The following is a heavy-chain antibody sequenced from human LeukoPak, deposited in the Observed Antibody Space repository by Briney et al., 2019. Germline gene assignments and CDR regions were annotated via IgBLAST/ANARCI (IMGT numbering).Heavy chain of an antibody. CDR2: IQYDGSNK. CDR1: GFTFSSSG. J-gene: IGHJ5*02. D-gene: IGHD3-9*01. V-gene: IGHV3-30*02. Sequence: GSLRLSCAASGFTFSSSGMLWVRQAPGKGLEWVAFIQYDGSNKFYADSVKGRFTISRDNSKNTVYLQMNSLRAEDTAAYYCAKDSGYYDILTGYYQNWFDPWGQGTLVTVSS. CDR3: AKDSGYYDILTGYYQNWFDP.